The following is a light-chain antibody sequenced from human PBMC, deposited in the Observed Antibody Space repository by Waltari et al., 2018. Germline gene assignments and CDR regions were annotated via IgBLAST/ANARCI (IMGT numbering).Light chain of an antibody. J-gene: IGLJ2*01. V-gene: IGLV3-1*01. CDR1: KLGDKY. CDR2: QDS. Sequence: SYELTQPPSVSVSPGQTASITCSGDKLGDKYACWYQQKPGQARVLVIDQDSKRPSGIPERFSGSNSGNTATLTISGTQAMDEADYYCQAWDSSTLVVFGGGTKLTVL. CDR3: QAWDSSTLVV.